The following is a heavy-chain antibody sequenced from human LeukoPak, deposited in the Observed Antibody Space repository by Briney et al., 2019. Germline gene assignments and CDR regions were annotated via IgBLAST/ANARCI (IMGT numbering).Heavy chain of an antibody. CDR3: ARDCEDDYGGKNCRGY. J-gene: IGHJ4*02. D-gene: IGHD4-23*01. Sequence: GGSLRLSCAASGFTVSSNYMSWVRQAPGKGLEWVSAISGSGGSTYYADSVKGRFTISRDNSKNTLYLQMNSLRAEDTAVYYCARDCEDDYGGKNCRGYWGQGTLVTVSS. V-gene: IGHV3-53*01. CDR2: ISGSGGST. CDR1: GFTVSSNY.